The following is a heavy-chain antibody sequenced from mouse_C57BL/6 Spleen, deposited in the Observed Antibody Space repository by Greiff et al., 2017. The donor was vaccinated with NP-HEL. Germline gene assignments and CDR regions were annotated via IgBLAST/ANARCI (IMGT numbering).Heavy chain of an antibody. D-gene: IGHD1-1*01. CDR1: GFTFSDYG. Sequence: EVQVVESGGGLVKPGGSLKLSCAASGFTFSDYGMHWVRQAPEKGLEWVAYISSGSSTIYYADTVKGRFTISRDNAKKTLFLQMTSLRSEDTAMYYCASSTVVAPDYWGQGTTLTVSS. CDR2: ISSGSSTI. CDR3: ASSTVVAPDY. V-gene: IGHV5-17*01. J-gene: IGHJ2*01.